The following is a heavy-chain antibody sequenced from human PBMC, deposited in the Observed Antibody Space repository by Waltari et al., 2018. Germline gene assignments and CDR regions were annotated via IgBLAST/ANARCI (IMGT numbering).Heavy chain of an antibody. CDR2: IKNCGGSST. CDR1: GFTVSNYY. J-gene: IGHJ4*02. V-gene: IGHV3-74*01. Sequence: EVQLVESGGGLVQPGASLRLSCAASGFTVSNYYTHWVRQGPGKGLVWISRIKNCGGSSTTYADSVKGRFTISKDNAKNTVYLQMNSLRAEDTAVYHCARGGQLALDYWGQGTLVTVSS. CDR3: ARGGQLALDY. D-gene: IGHD6-6*01.